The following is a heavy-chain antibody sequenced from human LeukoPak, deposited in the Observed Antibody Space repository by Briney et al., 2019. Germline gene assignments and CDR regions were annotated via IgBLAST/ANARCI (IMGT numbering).Heavy chain of an antibody. J-gene: IGHJ4*02. CDR1: GGTFSSYA. CDR2: IIPIFGTA. V-gene: IGHV1-69*13. Sequence: ASVKVSCKASGGTFSSYAIRWVRQAPGQGLEWMGGIIPIFGTANYAQKFQGRVTITADESTSTAYMELSSLRSEDTAVYYCARDLHPYCSSTSCRDEGFDYWGQGTLVTVSS. CDR3: ARDLHPYCSSTSCRDEGFDY. D-gene: IGHD2-2*01.